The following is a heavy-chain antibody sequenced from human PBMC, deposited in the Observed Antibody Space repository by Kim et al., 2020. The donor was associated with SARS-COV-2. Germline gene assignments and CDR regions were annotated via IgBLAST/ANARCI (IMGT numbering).Heavy chain of an antibody. J-gene: IGHJ3*01. Sequence: GGSLRLFCAASGFNLSSHWMTWVRQAPGQGLEWVANINHEGTDRYYVDSVQGRFTVSKDNAKNLLYLQMTSLSAEYAAVYYCTSDILSPGTNAFDVWWQG. CDR2: INHEGTDR. D-gene: IGHD1-1*01. V-gene: IGHV3-7*01. CDR3: TSDILSPGTNAFDV. CDR1: GFNLSSHW.